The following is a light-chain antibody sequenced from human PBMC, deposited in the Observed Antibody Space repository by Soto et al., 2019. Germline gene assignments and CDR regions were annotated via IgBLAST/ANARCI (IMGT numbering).Light chain of an antibody. CDR3: ASWDASLSGVV. CDR2: RNN. CDR1: NSNIGRNF. V-gene: IGLV1-47*01. J-gene: IGLJ3*02. Sequence: QSVLTQPPSASGTPGQRVTISCSGSNSNIGRNFVFWYQQLPGAAPKLLIYRNNERPSGVPARFSGSKSGTSASLAISGLRPEDEADYYCASWDASLSGVVFGGGTKLTVL.